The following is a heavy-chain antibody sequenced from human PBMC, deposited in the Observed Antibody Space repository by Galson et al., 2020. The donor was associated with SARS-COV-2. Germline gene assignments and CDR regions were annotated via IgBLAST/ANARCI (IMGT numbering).Heavy chain of an antibody. Sequence: GGSLRLSCAASGFTFSSYSMNWVRQAPGKGLEWVSYISSSSSTIYYADSVKGRFTISRDNAKNSLYLQMNSLRAEDTAVYYCARDRHYNMITFGGVIVHWYFDLWGRGTLVTVSS. J-gene: IGHJ2*01. CDR2: ISSSSSTI. CDR3: ARDRHYNMITFGGVIVHWYFDL. D-gene: IGHD3-16*02. CDR1: GFTFSSYS. V-gene: IGHV3-48*04.